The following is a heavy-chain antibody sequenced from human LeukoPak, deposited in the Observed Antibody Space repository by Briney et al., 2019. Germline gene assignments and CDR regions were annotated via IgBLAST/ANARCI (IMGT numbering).Heavy chain of an antibody. D-gene: IGHD4-17*01. Sequence: SETLSLTCAISGGSISSSNWRTWVRQPPGKGLEWVGEIYLRGNTNYNPSLESRVTISVDESKTQLSLRLESVTAADTAVYYCARGTITTVTDSWGPGTLVTVSS. CDR1: GGSISSSNW. CDR2: IYLRGNT. CDR3: ARGTITTVTDS. J-gene: IGHJ4*02. V-gene: IGHV4-4*02.